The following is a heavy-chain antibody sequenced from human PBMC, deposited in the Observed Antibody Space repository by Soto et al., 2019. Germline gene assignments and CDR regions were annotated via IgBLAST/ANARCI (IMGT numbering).Heavy chain of an antibody. J-gene: IGHJ4*01. CDR3: ASGGPIVEFDY. V-gene: IGHV3-23*01. D-gene: IGHD3-22*01. Sequence: GGSLRLSCAVSGFRFSSYAMSWVRQAPGKGLEWVSAITGRGGGTYYADSVKGRFTISRDNSKNTLYLQMDSLRAEDTAVYYCASGGPIVEFDYWGHGSMVTVSS. CDR2: ITGRGGGT. CDR1: GFRFSSYA.